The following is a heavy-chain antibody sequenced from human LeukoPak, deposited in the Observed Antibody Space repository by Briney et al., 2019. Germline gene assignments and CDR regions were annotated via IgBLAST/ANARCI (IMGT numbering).Heavy chain of an antibody. V-gene: IGHV3-7*01. CDR2: IKQDGSEK. CDR1: GFTFSSYW. Sequence: GGSLRLSCAASGFTFSSYWMSWVRQAPGKGLEWVANIKQDGSEKYYVDSVKGRFTISRDNAKNSLYLQMNSLRAEDTAVYYCARLGYYYDHPYYFDYWGQGTLVTVSS. CDR3: ARLGYYYDHPYYFDY. J-gene: IGHJ4*02. D-gene: IGHD3-22*01.